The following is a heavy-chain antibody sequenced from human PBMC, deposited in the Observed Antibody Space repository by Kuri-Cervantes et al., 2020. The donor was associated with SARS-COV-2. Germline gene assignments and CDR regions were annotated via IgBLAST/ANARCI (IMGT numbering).Heavy chain of an antibody. CDR2: IYYTGST. J-gene: IGHJ4*02. V-gene: IGHV4-59*08. CDR1: GGSISSYY. Sequence: SETLSLTCTVSGGSISSYYWSWIRQPPGKGLEWIGYIYYTGSTNYNPSLKSRVTTSVDTSKNQFSLKLSSVTAADTAVYYCARVSPYYYDSSGYYLDYWGQGTLVT. D-gene: IGHD3-22*01. CDR3: ARVSPYYYDSSGYYLDY.